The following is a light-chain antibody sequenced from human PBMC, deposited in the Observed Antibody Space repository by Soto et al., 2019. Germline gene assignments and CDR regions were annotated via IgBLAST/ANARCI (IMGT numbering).Light chain of an antibody. J-gene: IGKJ1*01. CDR1: QAISIY. Sequence: DSRIIQSPSSVSTSVGDRVTITCRASQAISIYLAWYQQKPGKVPKLLIYAASTLQSGVPSRFSGSGSGTDFTLTISSLQPEDVATYYCQKYNSAPPTFGQGTKVEIK. CDR3: QKYNSAPPT. CDR2: AAS. V-gene: IGKV1-27*01.